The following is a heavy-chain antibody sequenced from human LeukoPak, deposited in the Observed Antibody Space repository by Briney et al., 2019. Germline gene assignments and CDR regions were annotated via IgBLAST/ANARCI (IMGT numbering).Heavy chain of an antibody. CDR1: GYTFTSYD. D-gene: IGHD6-6*01. J-gene: IGHJ4*02. Sequence: GASVKVSCKASGYTFTSYDISWVRQAPGQGLEWMGWISTHNDNTHYAQKLQGRVTMTTDTSTSTVYMELKSLRSDDTAVYYCARIQSRIIAARPGNPAFDYWGRGTLVTVSS. CDR3: ARIQSRIIAARPGNPAFDY. V-gene: IGHV1-18*01. CDR2: ISTHNDNT.